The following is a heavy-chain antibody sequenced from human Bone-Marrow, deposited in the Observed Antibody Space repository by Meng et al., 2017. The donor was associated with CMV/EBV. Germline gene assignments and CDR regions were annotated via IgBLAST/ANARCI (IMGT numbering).Heavy chain of an antibody. V-gene: IGHV1-18*01. Sequence: ASVKVSCKASGYTFTSYGISWVRQAPGQGLEWMGWISAYNGNTNYAQKLQGRVTMTTDTSTSTAYMELRSLRSDDTAVYYCARESPYCSSASCSNFNYWGQGTLDTVTS. J-gene: IGHJ4*02. CDR1: GYTFTSYG. CDR2: ISAYNGNT. CDR3: ARESPYCSSASCSNFNY. D-gene: IGHD2-2*01.